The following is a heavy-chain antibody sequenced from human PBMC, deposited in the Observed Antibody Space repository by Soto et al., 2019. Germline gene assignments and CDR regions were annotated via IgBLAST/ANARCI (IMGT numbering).Heavy chain of an antibody. J-gene: IGHJ6*02. CDR1: GFTFSSYS. V-gene: IGHV3-48*02. Sequence: GGSLRLSCAASGFTFSSYSMNWVRQAPGKGLEWVSYISSSSSTIYYADSVKGRFTISRDNAKNSLYLQMNSLRDEDTAGYYCARAPNWNYHYYYYGMDVWGQGTTVTVSS. CDR3: ARAPNWNYHYYYYGMDV. CDR2: ISSSSSTI. D-gene: IGHD1-7*01.